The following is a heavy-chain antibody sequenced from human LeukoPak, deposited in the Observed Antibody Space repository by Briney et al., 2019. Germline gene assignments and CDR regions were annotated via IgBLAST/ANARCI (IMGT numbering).Heavy chain of an antibody. D-gene: IGHD3-22*01. CDR1: GGTFSSYA. V-gene: IGHV1-69*04. J-gene: IGHJ4*02. Sequence: ASGKVSCKASGGTFSSYAISWVRQAPGQGLEWMGRIIPIFGIANYAQKFQGRVTITADKSTSTAYMELSSLRSEDTAVYYCARADSSGYYLYYWGQGTLVTVSS. CDR3: ARADSSGYYLYY. CDR2: IIPIFGIA.